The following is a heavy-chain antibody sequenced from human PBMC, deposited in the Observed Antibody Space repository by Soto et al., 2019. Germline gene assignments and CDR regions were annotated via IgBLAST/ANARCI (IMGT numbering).Heavy chain of an antibody. J-gene: IGHJ4*02. V-gene: IGHV4-4*07. D-gene: IGHD2-8*02. CDR1: GGSISSYY. Sequence: SETLSLTCTVSGGSISSYYWSWIRQPAGKGLEWIGRIYTSGSTNYNPSLKSRVTMSVDTSKNQFSLKLSSVTAADTAVYYCARGSGGGKQWIYCFDYWGQGTLVTVSS. CDR3: ARGSGGGKQWIYCFDY. CDR2: IYTSGST.